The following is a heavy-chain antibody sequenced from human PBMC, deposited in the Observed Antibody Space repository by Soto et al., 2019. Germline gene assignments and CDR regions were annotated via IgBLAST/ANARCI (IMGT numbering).Heavy chain of an antibody. D-gene: IGHD3-22*01. CDR1: GFTFSNYA. J-gene: IGHJ4*02. CDR3: AKARYYDSTGYLYYFDY. CDR2: ITGSGDYT. Sequence: VGSLRLSCAASGFTFSNYAMSWVRQAPGKGLEWVSSITGSGDYTYYADSVKGRFTISRDNSKNTLYLQMNSLRAEDTAVYYCAKARYYDSTGYLYYFDYWGQGTLVTVSS. V-gene: IGHV3-23*01.